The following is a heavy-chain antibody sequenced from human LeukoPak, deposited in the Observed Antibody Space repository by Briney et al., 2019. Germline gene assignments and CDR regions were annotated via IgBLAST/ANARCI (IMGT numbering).Heavy chain of an antibody. J-gene: IGHJ4*02. CDR3: ARTRTMYSSSWYYVY. CDR1: GYSISSGYF. V-gene: IGHV4-38-2*02. CDR2: IFHTWDV. D-gene: IGHD6-13*01. Sequence: PSETLSLTCTVSGYSISSGYFWGWVRQPPGKGPEWVDSIFHTWDVYYNPSLRSRVTISVDTSKKQFSLKLSSVSAADTAVYYCARTRTMYSSSWYYVYWGQGNLVTVSS.